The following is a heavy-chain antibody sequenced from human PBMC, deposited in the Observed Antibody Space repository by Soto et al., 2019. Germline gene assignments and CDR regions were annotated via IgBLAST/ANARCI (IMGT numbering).Heavy chain of an antibody. Sequence: SETLSLTCSVSGGSISGSYWSWIRQSPGKGLEWLGYVYYTGSTNYSPSLRSRVSISVDTSKNEFSLRLSSVTAADTAVYFCARSVAVSGAHIDYWGQGTQVTDSS. D-gene: IGHD6-19*01. CDR1: GGSISGSY. CDR3: ARSVAVSGAHIDY. V-gene: IGHV4-59*01. CDR2: VYYTGST. J-gene: IGHJ4*02.